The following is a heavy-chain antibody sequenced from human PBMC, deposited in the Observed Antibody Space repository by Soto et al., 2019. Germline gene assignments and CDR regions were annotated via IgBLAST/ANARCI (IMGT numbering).Heavy chain of an antibody. CDR3: ARGHYAFDI. Sequence: QVQLVESGGGVVQPGRSLRLSCAASGFTFSNYGRHGVRQAPGKGLEWVAVIWYDGSNKYYADSVKGRFTISRANSKNTLYLQMNSLRAEDTAVDYCARGHYAFDIWGQGTMVTVSS. V-gene: IGHV3-33*01. CDR2: IWYDGSNK. CDR1: GFTFSNYG. J-gene: IGHJ3*02.